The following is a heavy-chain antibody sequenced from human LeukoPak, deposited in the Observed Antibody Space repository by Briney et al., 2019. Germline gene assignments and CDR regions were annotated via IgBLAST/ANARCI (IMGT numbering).Heavy chain of an antibody. CDR1: GGSISSYY. V-gene: IGHV4-4*07. D-gene: IGHD4-17*01. CDR2: IYPSGST. J-gene: IGHJ3*02. Sequence: TPSETLSLTCTVSGGSISSYYWSWIRQPAGTGLEWIGRIYPSGSTNYIPSLKSRVTMSVDTSKNQFSLKLSSVTAADTAVYYCARGPTVFDAFDIWGQGTMVTVSS. CDR3: ARGPTVFDAFDI.